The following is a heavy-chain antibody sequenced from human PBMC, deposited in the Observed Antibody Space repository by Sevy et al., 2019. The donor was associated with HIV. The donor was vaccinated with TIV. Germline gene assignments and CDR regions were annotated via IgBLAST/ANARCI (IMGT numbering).Heavy chain of an antibody. Sequence: ASVKVSCKASGGTFSSYAISWVRQAPGQGLEWMGRIIPIFGTANYAQKFQGRVTITADESTSTAYMELSSLRSEDTAVYYCARGQLRGGSYRTTYYYYYYMDVWGKGTTVTVSS. D-gene: IGHD1-26*01. J-gene: IGHJ6*03. CDR2: IIPIFGTA. CDR3: ARGQLRGGSYRTTYYYYYYMDV. CDR1: GGTFSSYA. V-gene: IGHV1-69*13.